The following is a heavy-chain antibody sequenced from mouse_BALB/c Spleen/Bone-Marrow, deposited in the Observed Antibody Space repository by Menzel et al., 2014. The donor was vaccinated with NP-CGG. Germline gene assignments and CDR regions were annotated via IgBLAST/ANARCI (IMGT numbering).Heavy chain of an antibody. CDR3: ARPYYYGYDY. CDR1: GYTFTTYT. V-gene: IGHV1-4*01. Sequence: VQLQQSGAELARPGASVKMSCKASGYTFTTYTIHWVKQRPGQGLEWIGYINPSSDYTHYNQKFKDKATLTADKSSSTAYMQLSSLTSEDSAVYYCARPYYYGYDYWGQGTPLTVSS. D-gene: IGHD1-1*02. CDR2: INPSSDYT. J-gene: IGHJ2*01.